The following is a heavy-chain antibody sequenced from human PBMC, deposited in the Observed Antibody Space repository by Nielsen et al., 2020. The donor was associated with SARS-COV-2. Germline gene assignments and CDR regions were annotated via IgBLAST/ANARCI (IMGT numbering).Heavy chain of an antibody. Sequence: SQTLSLTCAVSGGSISSGGYSWSWLRQPPGKGLEWIGYIYHSGSTYYNPSLKSRVTISVDRSKNQFSLKLSSVTAADTAVYYCATTYDSSGYDGFWFDPWGQGTLVTVSS. CDR2: IYHSGST. D-gene: IGHD3-22*01. CDR3: ATTYDSSGYDGFWFDP. J-gene: IGHJ5*02. V-gene: IGHV4-30-2*01. CDR1: GGSISSGGYS.